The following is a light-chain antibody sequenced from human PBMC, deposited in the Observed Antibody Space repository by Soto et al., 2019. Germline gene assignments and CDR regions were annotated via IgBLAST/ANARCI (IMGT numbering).Light chain of an antibody. CDR3: QQYSNYSPAT. CDR1: QSISHL. CDR2: DSS. J-gene: IGKJ1*01. V-gene: IGKV1-5*01. Sequence: DLQMTQSPFTLSASVGDKVTITCRASQSISHLLAWYQQKPGAAPKLLVFDSSKLESGVRSRLGGTGAATGSTLTINSLQPDDFDTYYCQQYSNYSPATFGEGTNVDIK.